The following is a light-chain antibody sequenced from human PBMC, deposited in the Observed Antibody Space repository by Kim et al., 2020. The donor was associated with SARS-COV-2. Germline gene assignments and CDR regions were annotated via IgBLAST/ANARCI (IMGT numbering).Light chain of an antibody. CDR1: QSVGSY. CDR2: DAS. CDR3: QQRGKWLWT. J-gene: IGKJ1*01. V-gene: IGKV3-11*01. Sequence: EIVLTQSPATLSLSPGERATLSCRASQSVGSYLAWYQQKPGQAPRLLIYDASNRATGIPARFSGSGSGTDFTLTISNLEPEDFAVYYCQQRGKWLWTFGQGTKVDIK.